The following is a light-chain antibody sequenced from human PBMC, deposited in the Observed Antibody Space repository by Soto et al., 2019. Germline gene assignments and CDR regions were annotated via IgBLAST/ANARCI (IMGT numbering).Light chain of an antibody. Sequence: QSVLTHPASVSGSPGQWITISCTGTINDIGSYDYVSWYQQHPGKAPKLIISEVSNRPSGVSNRVYGSKSGDTASLTISGLQAEDEADYDCTSFARGISILFGGGTKLTVL. CDR2: EVS. V-gene: IGLV2-14*01. CDR3: TSFARGISIL. J-gene: IGLJ2*01. CDR1: INDIGSYDY.